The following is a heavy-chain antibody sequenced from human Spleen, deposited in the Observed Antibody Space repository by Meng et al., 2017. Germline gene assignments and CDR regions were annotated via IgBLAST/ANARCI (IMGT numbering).Heavy chain of an antibody. CDR1: GFTFSSYN. CDR3: AREVDGTNGPFDDALDM. J-gene: IGHJ3*02. V-gene: IGHV3-21*01. D-gene: IGHD2-8*01. CDR2: ISSTSSYM. Sequence: GESLKISCAASGFTFSSYNMNWVRQAPGKGLEWVSSISSTSSYMYYADSVKGRFTISRDNAKNSLYLQMNSLRAEDTAVYYCAREVDGTNGPFDDALDMWGQGTMVTVSS.